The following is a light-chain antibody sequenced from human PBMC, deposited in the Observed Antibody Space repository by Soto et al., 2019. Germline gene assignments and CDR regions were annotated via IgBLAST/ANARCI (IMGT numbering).Light chain of an antibody. V-gene: IGKV1-39*01. CDR1: QSINNY. Sequence: DIQMTQSPSSLSASVGDRITIACRASQSINNYLNWYQQKPGQAPKFLIYAASSLQTEVPSRFSGSGSGTDFTLTISNLHPEDFATYYCQQSYSPALTFGGGTKVEI. J-gene: IGKJ4*01. CDR3: QQSYSPALT. CDR2: AAS.